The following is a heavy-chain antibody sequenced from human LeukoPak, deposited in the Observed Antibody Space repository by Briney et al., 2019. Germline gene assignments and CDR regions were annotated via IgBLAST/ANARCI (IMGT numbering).Heavy chain of an antibody. CDR2: INHSGST. V-gene: IGHV4-34*01. D-gene: IGHD1-26*01. Sequence: PSETLSLTCAVYGGSFSGYYWSWIRQPPGKGLEWIGEINHSGSTNYNPSLKSRVTISVDTSKNQFSLKLSSVTAADTAVYYCARGNSGSYYGFDYWGQGTLVTVSS. CDR3: ARGNSGSYYGFDY. J-gene: IGHJ4*02. CDR1: GGSFSGYY.